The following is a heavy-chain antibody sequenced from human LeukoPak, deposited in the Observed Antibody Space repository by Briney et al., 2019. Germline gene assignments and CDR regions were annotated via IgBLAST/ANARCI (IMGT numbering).Heavy chain of an antibody. CDR1: GFTFSSYW. CDR3: ARMVTRASGWTPGRVDY. Sequence: GGSLRLSCAASGFTFSSYWMHWVRQAPGKGLVWVSRINSDGSSTSYADSVKGRFTISRDNAKNTLYLQMNSLRAEDTAVYYCARMVTRASGWTPGRVDYWGQGTLVTVSS. CDR2: INSDGSST. D-gene: IGHD5-18*01. J-gene: IGHJ4*02. V-gene: IGHV3-74*01.